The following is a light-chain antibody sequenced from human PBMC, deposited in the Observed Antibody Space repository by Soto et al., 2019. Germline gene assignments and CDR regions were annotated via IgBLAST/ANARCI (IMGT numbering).Light chain of an antibody. CDR3: NSYTSDSTYV. CDR2: DVT. J-gene: IGLJ1*01. CDR1: GSDIGSYNY. Sequence: QSALTQPASVSGSPGQSITISCTGTGSDIGSYNYVSWYQHHPGKVPKFIIYDVTNRPSGVSDRFSGSKSGNTASLTISGLQAEDEADYYCNSYTSDSTYVFGTGTKLTVL. V-gene: IGLV2-14*03.